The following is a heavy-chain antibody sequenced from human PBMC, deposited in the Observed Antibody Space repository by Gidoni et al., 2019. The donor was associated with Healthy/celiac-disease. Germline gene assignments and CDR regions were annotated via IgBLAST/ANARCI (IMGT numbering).Heavy chain of an antibody. CDR2: INPNSGGT. D-gene: IGHD6-19*01. V-gene: IGHV1-2*02. CDR1: GYTFTGYY. J-gene: IGHJ6*02. Sequence: QVQLVQSGAEVKKPGASVKVSCKASGYTFTGYYMHWVRQAPGQGLEWMGWINPNSGGTNYAQKFQGRVNMTRDTSISTAYMELSRLRSDDTAVYYWAREPLSSGWSESYHYYYYGMDVWGQGTTVTVSS. CDR3: AREPLSSGWSESYHYYYYGMDV.